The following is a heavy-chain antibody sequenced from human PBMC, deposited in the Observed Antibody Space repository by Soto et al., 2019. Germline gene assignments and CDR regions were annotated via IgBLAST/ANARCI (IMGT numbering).Heavy chain of an antibody. J-gene: IGHJ4*02. Sequence: EEQLLESGGDLVQPGGSLRLSCVASGITFRSRAMSWVRQAPGEGLEWVGRIKSKTDGGTTDYAAPVKGRFTISRDDSKNTLYLQMNSLKTEDTAVYYCTTEGSYFDYWGQGTLVTVSS. V-gene: IGHV3-15*01. D-gene: IGHD2-15*01. CDR1: GITFRSRA. CDR3: TTEGSYFDY. CDR2: IKSKTDGGTT.